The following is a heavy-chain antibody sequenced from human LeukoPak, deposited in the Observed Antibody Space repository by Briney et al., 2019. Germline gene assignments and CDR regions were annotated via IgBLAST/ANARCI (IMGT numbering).Heavy chain of an antibody. CDR2: IYYSGST. CDR3: ARDHDCSGGSCYYFDY. J-gene: IGHJ4*02. CDR1: GGSISSYY. V-gene: IGHV4-59*01. D-gene: IGHD2-15*01. Sequence: SETLSLTCTVSGGSISSYYWSWIRQPPGKGLEWIGYIYYSGSTNYNPSLKSRVTISVDTSKNQFSLKLSSATAADTAVYYCARDHDCSGGSCYYFDYWGQGTLVTVSS.